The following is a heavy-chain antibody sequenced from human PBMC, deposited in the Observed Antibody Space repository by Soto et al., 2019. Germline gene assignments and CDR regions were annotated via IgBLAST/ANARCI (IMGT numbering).Heavy chain of an antibody. CDR2: IYYSGST. V-gene: IGHV4-59*01. CDR3: ARAAYYYDTRESVYFDY. D-gene: IGHD3-22*01. Sequence: PSETLSLTCTVSGGSISSYYWSWIRQPPGKGLEWIGYIYYSGSTNYNPSLKSRVTISVDTSKNQFSLKLSSVTAADTAVYYCARAAYYYDTRESVYFDYWGQGTLVTVSS. J-gene: IGHJ4*02. CDR1: GGSISSYY.